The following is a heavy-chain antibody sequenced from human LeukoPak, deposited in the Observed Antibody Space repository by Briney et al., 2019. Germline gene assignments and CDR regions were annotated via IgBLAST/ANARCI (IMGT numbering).Heavy chain of an antibody. CDR3: ARDRGIAYGMDV. Sequence: PSETLSLTCTVSGGSISSYYCNWIRQPPGKGLEWIGYIYYSGSTNYNPSLKSRVTISVDTSKNQFSLKLSSVTAADTAVYYCARDRGIAYGMDVWGQGTTVTVSS. D-gene: IGHD6-13*01. CDR2: IYYSGST. J-gene: IGHJ6*02. CDR1: GGSISSYY. V-gene: IGHV4-59*01.